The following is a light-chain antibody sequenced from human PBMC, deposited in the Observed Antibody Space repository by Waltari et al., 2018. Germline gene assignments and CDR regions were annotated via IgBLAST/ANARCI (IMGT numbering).Light chain of an antibody. CDR1: SSDVGGYKY. CDR2: DGS. J-gene: IGLJ2*01. Sequence: QSALTQPRSVSGSPGQSVTISFTGTSSDVGGYKYVSWHQQHPGKPPNLIMCDGSERPSGLPGRVSGSRSGNAAALTISGVQAEDEADYYCCSYAGGYAMAVGGGTKLTGL. V-gene: IGLV2-11*01. CDR3: CSYAGGYAMA.